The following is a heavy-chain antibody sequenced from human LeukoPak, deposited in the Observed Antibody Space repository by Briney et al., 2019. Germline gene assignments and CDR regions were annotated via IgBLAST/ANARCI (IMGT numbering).Heavy chain of an antibody. V-gene: IGHV3-48*03. D-gene: IGHD3-10*02. Sequence: GGSLRLSCAASGFTFSSYEMNWVRQAPGKGLEWVSYISCSGSTIYYADSVKGRFTISRDNAKNSLYLQMNSLRAEDTAVYYCAELGITMIGGVWGKGTTVTISS. CDR2: ISCSGSTI. CDR1: GFTFSSYE. CDR3: AELGITMIGGV. J-gene: IGHJ6*04.